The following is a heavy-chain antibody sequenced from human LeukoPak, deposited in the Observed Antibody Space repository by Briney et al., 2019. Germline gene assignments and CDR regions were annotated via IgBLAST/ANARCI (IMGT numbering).Heavy chain of an antibody. D-gene: IGHD3-22*01. V-gene: IGHV3-23*01. Sequence: PGGCLSLSISVYGLTVVNTGLGSVRQAPGKGLGWVSAIGGGSGGATYYADSVKGRFTISRDNSKNTLYLKMNSLRAEDTAVYYCAKKYYYSSSGYCWDYWGQGTLVTVS. J-gene: IGHJ4*02. CDR2: IGGGSGGAT. CDR1: GLTVVNTG. CDR3: AKKYYYSSSGYCWDY.